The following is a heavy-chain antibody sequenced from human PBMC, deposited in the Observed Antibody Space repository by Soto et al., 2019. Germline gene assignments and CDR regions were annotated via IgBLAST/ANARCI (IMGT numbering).Heavy chain of an antibody. CDR3: ARGYYYDSSGYHLFDY. CDR1: GYTFTNFG. Sequence: ASVKVSCKASGYTFTNFGISWVRQAPGQGLEWMGWISAYNGNTNYAQKLQGRVTMTTDTSTSTAYMELRSLRSDDTAVYYCARGYYYDSSGYHLFDYWGQGTLVTVSS. V-gene: IGHV1-18*01. J-gene: IGHJ4*02. D-gene: IGHD3-22*01. CDR2: ISAYNGNT.